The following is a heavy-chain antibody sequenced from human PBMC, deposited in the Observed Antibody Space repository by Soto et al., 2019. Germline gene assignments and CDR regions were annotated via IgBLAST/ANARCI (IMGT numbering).Heavy chain of an antibody. CDR3: AKDTGQYYDILTGYFDY. CDR2: ISWNSGSI. J-gene: IGHJ4*02. CDR1: GFTFDDYA. Sequence: ESGGGLVQPGRSLRLSCAASGFTFDDYAMHWVRQAPGKGLEWVSGISWNSGSIGYADSVKGRFTISRDNAKNSLYLQMNSLRAEDTALYYCAKDTGQYYDILTGYFDYWGQGTLVTVSS. V-gene: IGHV3-9*01. D-gene: IGHD3-9*01.